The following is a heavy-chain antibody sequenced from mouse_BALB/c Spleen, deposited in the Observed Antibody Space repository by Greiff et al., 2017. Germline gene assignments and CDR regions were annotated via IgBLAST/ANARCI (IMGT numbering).Heavy chain of an antibody. J-gene: IGHJ3*01. Sequence: QVQLKESGAELVRPGASVTLSCKASGYTFTDYELHWVKQTPVHGLEWIGAIDPETGGTAYNQKFKGKATLTADKSSSTAYMELRSLTSEDSAVYYCTRKENRSWFAYWGQGTLVTVSA. CDR3: TRKENRSWFAY. CDR2: IDPETGGT. CDR1: GYTFTDYE. V-gene: IGHV1-15*01.